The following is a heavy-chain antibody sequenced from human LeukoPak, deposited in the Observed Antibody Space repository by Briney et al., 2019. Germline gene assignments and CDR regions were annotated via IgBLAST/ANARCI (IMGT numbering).Heavy chain of an antibody. CDR2: ISSSSSYI. V-gene: IGHV3-21*01. J-gene: IGHJ6*03. Sequence: PGGSLRLSCAASGFTFSSYSMNWVRQAPGKGLEWVSSISSSSSYIYYADSVKGRFTISRDNAKNSLYLQMNSLRAEDTAVYYCAREGSGIVLISVYYYMDVWGKGTTVTVSS. CDR1: GFTFSSYS. CDR3: AREGSGIVLISVYYYMDV. D-gene: IGHD2-8*01.